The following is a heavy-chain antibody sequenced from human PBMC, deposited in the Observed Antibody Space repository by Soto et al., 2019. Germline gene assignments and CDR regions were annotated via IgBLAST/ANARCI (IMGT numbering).Heavy chain of an antibody. D-gene: IGHD3-22*01. CDR1: GFSLSTSGVG. CDR3: AHSLIGYYYDSSGSNWFDP. Sequence: QITLKESGPTLVKPTQTITLTCTFSGFSLSTSGVGVGWIRQPPGKALEWLELIYWDDDKRYSPSLKSRLTITKEPSKSHVVLTMTNMDPVDTATYYCAHSLIGYYYDSSGSNWFDPWGQGTLVTVSS. J-gene: IGHJ5*02. CDR2: IYWDDDK. V-gene: IGHV2-5*02.